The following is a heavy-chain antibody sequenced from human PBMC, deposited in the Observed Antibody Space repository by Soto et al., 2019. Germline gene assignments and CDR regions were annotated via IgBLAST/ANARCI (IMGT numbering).Heavy chain of an antibody. CDR1: GLIVNNNY. Sequence: EMQLVESGGGLVNPGGSLRLSCAASGLIVNNNYMNWVRQAPGKGLEWVSVIHSGNSASYADSVMGRFTISRHNFKNMVYLQLNSLRAEDTAVYYCARDPGYCSGGICYRYMDVWGKGTTVTVSS. V-gene: IGHV3-53*04. D-gene: IGHD2-15*01. CDR3: ARDPGYCSGGICYRYMDV. CDR2: IHSGNSA. J-gene: IGHJ6*03.